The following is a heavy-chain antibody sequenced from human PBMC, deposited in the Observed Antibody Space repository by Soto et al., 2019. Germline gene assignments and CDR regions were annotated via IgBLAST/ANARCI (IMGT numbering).Heavy chain of an antibody. CDR3: ARVRGWVATIKGAYYFDY. Sequence: PSETLSLTCAVYGGSFSGYYWSWIHQPPGKGLEWIGEINHSGSTNYNPSLKSRVTISVDTSKNQFSLKLSSVTAADTAVYYCARVRGWVATIKGAYYFDYWGQGTLVTVSS. J-gene: IGHJ4*02. D-gene: IGHD5-12*01. V-gene: IGHV4-34*01. CDR1: GGSFSGYY. CDR2: INHSGST.